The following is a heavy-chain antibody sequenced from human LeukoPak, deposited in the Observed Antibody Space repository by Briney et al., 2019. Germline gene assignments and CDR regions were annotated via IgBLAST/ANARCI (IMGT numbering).Heavy chain of an antibody. CDR1: GFTFSSYW. D-gene: IGHD2-8*01. Sequence: PGGSLRFSCAASGFTFSSYWMSWVRQAPGKGLEWVANIKQDGSEKYYVDSVKGRFTISRDNAKNSLYLQMNSLRAEDTAVYYCARAGIIMVLDYWGQGTLVTVSS. CDR2: IKQDGSEK. CDR3: ARAGIIMVLDY. J-gene: IGHJ4*02. V-gene: IGHV3-7*01.